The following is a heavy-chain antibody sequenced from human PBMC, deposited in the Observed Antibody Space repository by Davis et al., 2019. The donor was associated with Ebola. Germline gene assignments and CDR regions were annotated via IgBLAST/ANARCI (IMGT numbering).Heavy chain of an antibody. D-gene: IGHD3-22*01. CDR1: GGSISSSSYY. CDR2: IFYSGST. Sequence: GSLRLPCTVPGGSISSSSYYWGWIRQPPGKGPEWIGSIFYSGSTYYNPSLKSRVTISVDTSKNPFSLKLSSVTAADTAVYYCAREVLDYYDSSGYLLRPNWFDPWGQGTLVTVSS. J-gene: IGHJ5*02. CDR3: AREVLDYYDSSGYLLRPNWFDP. V-gene: IGHV4-39*01.